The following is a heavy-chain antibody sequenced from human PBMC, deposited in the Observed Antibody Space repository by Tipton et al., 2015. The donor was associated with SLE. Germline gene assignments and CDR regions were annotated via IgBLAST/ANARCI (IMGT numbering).Heavy chain of an antibody. CDR2: IRRDGSNQ. J-gene: IGHJ4*02. CDR3: VKDRGDAPHYFDS. V-gene: IGHV3-30*02. D-gene: IGHD3-10*01. CDR1: GFCFSCFD. Sequence: SLRLSCTASGFCFSCFDMHYVRQSPDKGLELVASIRRDGSNQYYADSVKGRFLISRDNSKNTLYLQMNSLRGDDTAVYYCVKDRGDAPHYFDSWGQGTLVTVSS.